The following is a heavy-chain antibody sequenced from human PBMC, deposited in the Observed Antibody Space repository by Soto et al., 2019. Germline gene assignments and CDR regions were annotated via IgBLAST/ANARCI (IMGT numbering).Heavy chain of an antibody. CDR3: ARSHRDNWGSPDYFDY. Sequence: QVQLQESGPGLVKPSQTLSLTGTVSGGSISSGGYYWSWIRQHPGKGLEGIGYIYYNGDTYNNPSLKSRVSISIDTSKNQFSLRLTSVTAADTAVYYCARSHRDNWGSPDYFDYWGQGTLVTVSS. J-gene: IGHJ4*02. V-gene: IGHV4-31*03. CDR1: GGSISSGGYY. CDR2: IYYNGDT. D-gene: IGHD7-27*01.